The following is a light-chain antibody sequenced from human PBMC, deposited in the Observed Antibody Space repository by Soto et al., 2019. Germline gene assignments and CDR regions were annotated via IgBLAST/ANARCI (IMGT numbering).Light chain of an antibody. V-gene: IGLV2-14*01. J-gene: IGLJ1*01. CDR1: SSDVGTRNF. CDR3: SSYTDSTNYV. Sequence: QSARTQPGTVAGSPGQSITISCTGTSSDVGTRNFVSWYQQHPGKAPKLMIYQVTNRPSGVSNRFSGSKSGNTASLTISGLQAEDEADYYCSSYTDSTNYVFGTGTKVTVL. CDR2: QVT.